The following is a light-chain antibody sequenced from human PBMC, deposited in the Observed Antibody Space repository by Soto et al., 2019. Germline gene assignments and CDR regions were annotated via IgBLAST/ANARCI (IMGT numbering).Light chain of an antibody. CDR2: DAS. CDR3: QQYNNWPPFT. Sequence: EIVMTQSPATLSVSPGERASLSCRASQSVGSKLAWYQHKPGQTPRLLIYDASTRATGFPARFSGSGSGTEFTVTISSLQPEDFAVYYCQQYNNWPPFTFGPGTTVDIK. V-gene: IGKV3-15*01. J-gene: IGKJ3*01. CDR1: QSVGSK.